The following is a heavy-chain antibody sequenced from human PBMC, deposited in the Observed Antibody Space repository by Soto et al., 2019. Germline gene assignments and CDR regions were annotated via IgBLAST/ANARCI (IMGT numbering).Heavy chain of an antibody. CDR2: INHSGST. CDR1: GFSFSSYA. Sequence: GSLRLSCAASGFSFSSYAMSWVRQAPGKGLEWIGEINHSGSTNYNPSLKSRVTISVDTSKNQFSLKLSSVTAADTAVYYCARALRGYSYVDGYWGQGTLVTVSS. D-gene: IGHD5-18*01. J-gene: IGHJ4*02. V-gene: IGHV4-34*01. CDR3: ARALRGYSYVDGY.